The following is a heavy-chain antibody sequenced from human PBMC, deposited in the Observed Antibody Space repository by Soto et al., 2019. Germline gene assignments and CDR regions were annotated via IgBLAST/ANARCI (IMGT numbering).Heavy chain of an antibody. V-gene: IGHV4-59*08. Sequence: PSETLSLTCTVSGGSISGYYWSWIRQPPGKELQYIGYIYYSGSTNYNPSLQSRVTMSVDTSKNQFSLKLNSVTAADTAVYYCATPYNSGSHPLDYWGQGTLVTAPQ. CDR1: GGSISGYY. J-gene: IGHJ4*02. D-gene: IGHD3-10*01. CDR3: ATPYNSGSHPLDY. CDR2: IYYSGST.